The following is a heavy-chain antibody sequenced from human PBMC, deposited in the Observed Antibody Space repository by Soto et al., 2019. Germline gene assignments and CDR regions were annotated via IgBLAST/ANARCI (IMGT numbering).Heavy chain of an antibody. CDR2: ILYDGSNK. Sequence: GGSLRLSCAASGFTFSSYGMHWVGQAPGKGLEWVAVILYDGSNKYYADSMKGRFTISRDNSKNTLYLQMNSLRAEDSALYYCAKDRGALRWSEEHYYFDYWGQGSLVTVSS. D-gene: IGHD2-15*01. CDR3: AKDRGALRWSEEHYYFDY. J-gene: IGHJ4*02. CDR1: GFTFSSYG. V-gene: IGHV3-30*18.